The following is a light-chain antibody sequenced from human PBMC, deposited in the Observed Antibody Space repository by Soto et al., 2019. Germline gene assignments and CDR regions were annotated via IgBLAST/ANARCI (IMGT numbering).Light chain of an antibody. CDR3: SSYTSSSTLVV. V-gene: IGLV2-14*01. Sequence: QSALTQPASVSGSPGQSITISCTGTSSDVGGYNYVSWYQQHPGKAPKIMIYDVSNRPSGVSNCFSGSKSGNTASLTISGLQAEDEADYYCSSYTSSSTLVVFGGGTKVTVL. CDR1: SSDVGGYNY. J-gene: IGLJ2*01. CDR2: DVS.